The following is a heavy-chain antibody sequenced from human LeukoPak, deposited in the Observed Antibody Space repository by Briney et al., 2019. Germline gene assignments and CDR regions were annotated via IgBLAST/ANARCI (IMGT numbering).Heavy chain of an antibody. D-gene: IGHD2-21*02. V-gene: IGHV3-9*01. CDR3: AKVSPGGGDYPGSTYYFDY. Sequence: GGSLRLSCAASGFTFDDYAMHWVRHAPGKGLEWVSGISWNSGSIGYADSVKGRFTISRDNAKNSLYLQMNSLRAEDTALYYCAKVSPGGGDYPGSTYYFDYWGQGTLVTVSS. J-gene: IGHJ4*02. CDR2: ISWNSGSI. CDR1: GFTFDDYA.